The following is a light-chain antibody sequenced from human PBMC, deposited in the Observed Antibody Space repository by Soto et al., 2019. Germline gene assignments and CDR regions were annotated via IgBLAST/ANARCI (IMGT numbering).Light chain of an antibody. CDR3: QQFYNYPRT. CDR1: QSISSY. Sequence: DIEITQSPSFLSACVGDRVTVTCRASQSISSYLNSYQQKPGKAPKLLIYAASSLQSGVPSRFSGSGSGTDSTLTISYLQSEDFGTYYCQQFYNYPRTIGQGTKVDI. CDR2: AAS. J-gene: IGKJ1*01. V-gene: IGKV1-39*01.